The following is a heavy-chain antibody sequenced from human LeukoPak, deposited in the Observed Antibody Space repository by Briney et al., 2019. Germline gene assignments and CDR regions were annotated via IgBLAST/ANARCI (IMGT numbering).Heavy chain of an antibody. CDR3: ARLNYFDRSGFFDS. J-gene: IGHJ4*02. CDR2: IYSGDSDT. CDR1: GHMFANFW. Sequence: GESLKISCKASGHMFANFWIGWVRQMRGEGLKLMGIIYSGDSDTRYSPSFQGQVTISVDKSISTAYLQWSSLKASDTAMYYCARLNYFDRSGFFDSWGQGTLVTVAS. D-gene: IGHD3-22*01. V-gene: IGHV5-51*01.